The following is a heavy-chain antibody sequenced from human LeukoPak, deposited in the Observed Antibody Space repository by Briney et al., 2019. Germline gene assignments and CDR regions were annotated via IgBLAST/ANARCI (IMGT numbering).Heavy chain of an antibody. Sequence: ASVKVSCKASGYTFTSYDINWVRQATGQGLEWMGWMNPNSGNTGYAQKFQGRVTMTRNTSISTAYMELSSLRSEDTAVYYCARLRDNSGWYEDYWGQGTLVTVSS. V-gene: IGHV1-8*01. CDR3: ARLRDNSGWYEDY. J-gene: IGHJ4*02. D-gene: IGHD6-19*01. CDR1: GYTFTSYD. CDR2: MNPNSGNT.